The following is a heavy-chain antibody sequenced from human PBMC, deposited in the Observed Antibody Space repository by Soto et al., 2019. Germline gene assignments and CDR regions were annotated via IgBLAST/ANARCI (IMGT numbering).Heavy chain of an antibody. CDR1: GYTFTSYG. CDR2: ISAYNGNT. CDR3: ARDLRRTTIAEHLNWFDP. Sequence: QVQLVQSGAEVKKPGASVKVSCKASGYTFTSYGISWVRQAPGQGLEWMGWISAYNGNTNYAQKLQGRVTMTTDTSTSTAYMGLRSLRSDDTAVYYCARDLRRTTIAEHLNWFDPWGQGTLVTVSS. V-gene: IGHV1-18*01. J-gene: IGHJ5*02. D-gene: IGHD6-13*01.